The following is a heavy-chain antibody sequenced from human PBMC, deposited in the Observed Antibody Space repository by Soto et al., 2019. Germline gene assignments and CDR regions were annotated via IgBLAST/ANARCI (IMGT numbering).Heavy chain of an antibody. CDR2: ISYDGSNK. CDR1: GFTFSSYG. CDR3: AKDLNSTDYYYYGMDV. D-gene: IGHD2-2*01. V-gene: IGHV3-30*18. J-gene: IGHJ6*02. Sequence: GGSVRLSCAASGFTFSSYGMHWVRQAPGKGLEWVAVISYDGSNKYYADSVKGRFTISRDNSKNTLYLRMNSLRAEDTAVYYCAKDLNSTDYYYYGMDVWGQGTTVTVSS.